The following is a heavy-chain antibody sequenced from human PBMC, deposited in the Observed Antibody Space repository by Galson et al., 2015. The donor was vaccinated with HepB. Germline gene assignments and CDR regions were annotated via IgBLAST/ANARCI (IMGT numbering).Heavy chain of an antibody. CDR1: GGTFSSYA. CDR3: ARFSENWGDWYFDL. Sequence: SVKVSCKASGGTFSSYAISWVRQAPGQGLEWMGGIIPIFGTANYAQKFQGRVTITADESTSTAYMELSSLRAEDTAVYYCARFSENWGDWYFDLWGRGTLVTVSS. CDR2: IIPIFGTA. D-gene: IGHD7-27*01. J-gene: IGHJ2*01. V-gene: IGHV1-69*13.